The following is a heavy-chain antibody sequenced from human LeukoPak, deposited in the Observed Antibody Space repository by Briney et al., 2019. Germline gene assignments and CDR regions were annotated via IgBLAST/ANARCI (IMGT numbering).Heavy chain of an antibody. Sequence: GRSLRLSCAASGFKFDAYAIHWVRQPPGKGLEWVSIISWNGGFMDYADSVKGRFTISRDNVQNSVYLDMNSLRPEDTAFYFCAKVRGTYSSGFYFDSWGQGTPVTVSS. CDR1: GFKFDAYA. J-gene: IGHJ4*02. V-gene: IGHV3-9*01. CDR3: AKVRGTYSSGFYFDS. CDR2: ISWNGGFM. D-gene: IGHD6-19*01.